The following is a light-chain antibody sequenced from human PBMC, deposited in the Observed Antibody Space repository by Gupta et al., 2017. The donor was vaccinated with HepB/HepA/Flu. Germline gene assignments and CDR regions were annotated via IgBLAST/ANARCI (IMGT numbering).Light chain of an antibody. J-gene: IGLJ2*01. CDR2: DVS. V-gene: IGLV2-14*03. CDR3: SSYATTTTLVA. Sequence: QSVLTQHASVSGSPGQSITISCTGTSSDIGNYDYVSWYQQQPGKAPKLMIFDVSYRPSGVSSRFSGSKSGNTASLTISGLQAEDEADYYCSSYATTTTLVAFGAGTKLTVL. CDR1: SSDIGNYDY.